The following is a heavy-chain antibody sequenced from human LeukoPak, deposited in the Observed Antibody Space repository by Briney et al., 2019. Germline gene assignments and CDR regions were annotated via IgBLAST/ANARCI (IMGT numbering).Heavy chain of an antibody. J-gene: IGHJ5*01. Sequence: ASVKVSCKASRYTFTNYDINWVRQATGQGLEWMGWMNPNSGDADYAEKFKGRVTMTRDTSTSTAYMELTSLTSDDTAIFYCARTGMGGNVWIDSWGQGTLVTVSS. V-gene: IGHV1-8*01. D-gene: IGHD1-26*01. CDR3: ARTGMGGNVWIDS. CDR2: MNPNSGDA. CDR1: RYTFTNYD.